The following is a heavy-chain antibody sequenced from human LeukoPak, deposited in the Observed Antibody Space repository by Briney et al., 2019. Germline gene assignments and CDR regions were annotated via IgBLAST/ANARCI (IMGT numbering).Heavy chain of an antibody. J-gene: IGHJ4*02. Sequence: GGSLRLSCAASGFTFSSYEMNGVRQAPGKGLEWVSYISSSGSTIYYADSVKGRFTISRDNAKNSLYLQMNSLRAEDTAVYYCAREGVLSIDYWGQGTLVTVSS. CDR2: ISSSGSTI. CDR3: AREGVLSIDY. V-gene: IGHV3-48*03. CDR1: GFTFSSYE. D-gene: IGHD2-15*01.